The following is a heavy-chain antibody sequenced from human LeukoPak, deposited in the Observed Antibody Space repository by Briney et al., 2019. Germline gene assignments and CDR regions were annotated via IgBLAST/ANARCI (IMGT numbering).Heavy chain of an antibody. J-gene: IGHJ4*02. V-gene: IGHV3-23*01. CDR3: AKNRGPGLAFYDY. CDR2: ISHWGDYI. Sequence: PGGSLRLSCAASGFSFTNYWMSWVRQAPGKGLEWVSAISHWGDYIYYIDSVKGRFTTSRDNSKNTLYLEMSSLRVEDTAVYYCAKNRGPGLAFYDYWGQGAQVTVSS. CDR1: GFSFTNYW. D-gene: IGHD3-16*01.